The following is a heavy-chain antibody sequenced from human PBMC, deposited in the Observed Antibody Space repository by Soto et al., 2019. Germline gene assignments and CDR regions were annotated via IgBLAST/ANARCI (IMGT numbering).Heavy chain of an antibody. V-gene: IGHV1-46*01. CDR2: INPSGGST. J-gene: IGHJ6*02. CDR3: ASNGITGTTGTLWYYYYGMDV. D-gene: IGHD1-20*01. Sequence: ASVKVSCKASGYTFTSYYMHWVRQAPGQGLEWMGIINPSGGSTSYAQKFQGRVTMTRDTSTSTVYMELSSLRSEDTAVYYCASNGITGTTGTLWYYYYGMDVWGQRTTVTVSS. CDR1: GYTFTSYY.